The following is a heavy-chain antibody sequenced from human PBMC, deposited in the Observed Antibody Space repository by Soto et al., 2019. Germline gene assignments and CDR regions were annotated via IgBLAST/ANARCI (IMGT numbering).Heavy chain of an antibody. CDR2: ISAYNGNT. V-gene: IGHV1-18*04. CDR1: GYTFTSDG. CDR3: ARATLRFLEWSLLSGMDV. D-gene: IGHD3-3*01. J-gene: IGHJ6*02. Sequence: ASVMVSGKASGYTFTSDGISWVRQAPGQGLEWMGWISAYNGNTNYAQKLQGRVTMTTDTSTSKAYMELRSLRSDDTAVYYCARATLRFLEWSLLSGMDVWSLGTTVTVSS.